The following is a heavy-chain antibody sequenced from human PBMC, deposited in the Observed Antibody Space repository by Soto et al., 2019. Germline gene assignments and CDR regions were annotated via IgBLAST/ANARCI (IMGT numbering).Heavy chain of an antibody. J-gene: IGHJ4*02. V-gene: IGHV1-46*01. D-gene: IGHD2-15*01. CDR3: ARDDRGWHFDY. CDR1: GYTFTSYY. CDR2: INPSGGST. Sequence: GSVKVSCKASGYTFTSYYMHWVGQSPVQGLEWMGIINPSGGSTSYAQKFQGRVTMTRDTSTSTVYMELISLRSEDTAVYYCARDDRGWHFDYWGQGTLVTVSS.